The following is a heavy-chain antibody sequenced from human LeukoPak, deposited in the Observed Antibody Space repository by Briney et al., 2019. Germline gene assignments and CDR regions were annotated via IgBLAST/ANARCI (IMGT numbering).Heavy chain of an antibody. Sequence: PGGSLRLSCAASGFTFSSYAMHWVRQAPGKGLEWVAVISYDGSNKYYADSVKGRFTISRDNSKNTLYLQMNSLRAEDTAVYYCASDPQPYGSQDFQHWGQGTLVTVSS. J-gene: IGHJ1*01. CDR1: GFTFSSYA. V-gene: IGHV3-30-3*01. D-gene: IGHD3-10*01. CDR3: ASDPQPYGSQDFQH. CDR2: ISYDGSNK.